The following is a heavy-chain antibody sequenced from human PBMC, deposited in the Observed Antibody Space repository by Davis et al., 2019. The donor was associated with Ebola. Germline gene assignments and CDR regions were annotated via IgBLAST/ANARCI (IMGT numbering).Heavy chain of an antibody. D-gene: IGHD3-9*01. J-gene: IGHJ3*01. Sequence: GESLKISCAASGFTFTNVWMNWVRQAPGKGLEWVASISAGGTYVHYADSLKGRFTVSRDNANSALSLQMTSLRAEDTAVYYCAKDLASDWFAGNAFDFWGQGTVVAVSS. V-gene: IGHV3-21*01. CDR2: ISAGGTYV. CDR1: GFTFTNVW. CDR3: AKDLASDWFAGNAFDF.